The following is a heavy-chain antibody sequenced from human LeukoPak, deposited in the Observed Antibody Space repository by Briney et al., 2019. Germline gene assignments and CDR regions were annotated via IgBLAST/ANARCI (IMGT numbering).Heavy chain of an antibody. Sequence: GGSLRLSCAASGFTFSSYGMHWVRQAPGKGLEWVAVISYDGSNKYYADSVKGRFTISRDNSKNTLYLQMNSLRAEDTAVYYCAKGLTTVTTGYFDYWGQGTLVTVSS. CDR1: GFTFSSYG. CDR2: ISYDGSNK. CDR3: AKGLTTVTTGYFDY. D-gene: IGHD4-17*01. V-gene: IGHV3-30*18. J-gene: IGHJ4*02.